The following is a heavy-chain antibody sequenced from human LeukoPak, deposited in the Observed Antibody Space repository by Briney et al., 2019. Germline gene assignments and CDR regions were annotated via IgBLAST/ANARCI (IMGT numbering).Heavy chain of an antibody. V-gene: IGHV4-61*08. D-gene: IGHD3-22*01. J-gene: IGHJ4*02. CDR2: IYYSGST. Sequence: PSETLSLTCTVSGGSISSGGYYWSWIRQPPGKGLEWIGYIYYSGSTNYNPSLKSRVTISVDTSKNQFSLKLSSVTAADTAVYYCARVPPYYYDSSDDSYYFDYWGQGTLVTVSS. CDR3: ARVPPYYYDSSDDSYYFDY. CDR1: GGSISSGGYY.